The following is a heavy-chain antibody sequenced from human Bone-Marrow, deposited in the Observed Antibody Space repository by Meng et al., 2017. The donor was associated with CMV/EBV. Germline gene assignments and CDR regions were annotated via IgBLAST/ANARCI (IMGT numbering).Heavy chain of an antibody. CDR1: GFTFSSYG. D-gene: IGHD6-6*01. J-gene: IGHJ6*02. Sequence: GESLKISCAASGFTFSSYGMHWVRQAPGKGLEWVAVISYDGSNKYYADSVKGRFTISRDNSKNTLYLQMNSLRAEDTAVYYCARDLEQLVPPYYYYGMDVWGQGTTVTVSS. CDR2: ISYDGSNK. CDR3: ARDLEQLVPPYYYYGMDV. V-gene: IGHV3-30*19.